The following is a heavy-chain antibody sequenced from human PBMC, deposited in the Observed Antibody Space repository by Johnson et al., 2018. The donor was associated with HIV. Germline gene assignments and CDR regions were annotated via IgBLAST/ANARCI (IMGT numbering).Heavy chain of an antibody. CDR2: ILYDGSNK. CDR3: ARDLLYSAFDV. J-gene: IGHJ3*01. CDR1: GFTFSRYG. D-gene: IGHD2-8*01. Sequence: QVQLMESGGGVVQPGGSLSLSCEASGFTFSRYGMHWVRQAPGKGLEWVAFILYDGSNKYYADSVKGRFTISRDSSKNTLYLQMDSLRAEDTAVYYCARDLLYSAFDVWGQGTMVTVSS. V-gene: IGHV3-30*02.